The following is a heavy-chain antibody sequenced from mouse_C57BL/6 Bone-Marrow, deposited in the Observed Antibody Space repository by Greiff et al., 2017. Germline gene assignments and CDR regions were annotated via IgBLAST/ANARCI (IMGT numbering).Heavy chain of an antibody. CDR3: ARPMDY. CDR2: IYPGSGST. Sequence: QVHVKQPGAELVKPGASVKMSCKASGYTFTSYWITWVKQRPGQGLEWIGDIYPGSGSTNYNEKFKSKATLTVDTSSSTAYMQLSSLTSEDSAVYYCARPMDYWGQGTSVTVSS. J-gene: IGHJ4*01. V-gene: IGHV1-55*01. CDR1: GYTFTSYW.